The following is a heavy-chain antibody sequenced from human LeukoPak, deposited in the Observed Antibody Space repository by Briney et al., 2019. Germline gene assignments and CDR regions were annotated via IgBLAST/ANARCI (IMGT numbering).Heavy chain of an antibody. CDR2: INSEGSTI. J-gene: IGHJ4*02. D-gene: IGHD3-22*01. V-gene: IGHV3-74*01. CDR1: VITLSAYW. Sequence: GGSLRLSCAGSVITLSAYWMHWVRPAPGRGVGWVSRINSEGSTISYADSVKGRFTISRDNAKNTLFLQMNSLRAEDTAVYYCARISSDSISYYDHWGQGTLVTVSS. CDR3: ARISSDSISYYDH.